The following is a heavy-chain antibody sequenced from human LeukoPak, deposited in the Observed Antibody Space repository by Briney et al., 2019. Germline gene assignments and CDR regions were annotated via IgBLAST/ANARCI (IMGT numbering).Heavy chain of an antibody. V-gene: IGHV1-3*01. CDR1: GYTFTSYA. D-gene: IGHD1-20*01. J-gene: IGHJ4*02. Sequence: ASVKVSCKASGYTFTSYAMHWVRQAPGQRLGWMGWINAGNGNTKYSQKFQGRVTITRDTSASTAYMELSSLRSEDTAVYYCGRGWYNWNPGKHFDYWGQGTLVTVSS. CDR3: GRGWYNWNPGKHFDY. CDR2: INAGNGNT.